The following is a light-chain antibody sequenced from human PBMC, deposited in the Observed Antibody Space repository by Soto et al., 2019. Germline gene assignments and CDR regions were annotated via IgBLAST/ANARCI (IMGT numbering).Light chain of an antibody. Sequence: DIQMTQSASSVSASVGDTFTITCRASQGLKFLAWYQQKPGKAPRLLIYEATNLQSGVPPRFSGSGSGTDFTLTISSLQPEDFATYFCQQANSFPITFGQGTRLEIK. CDR3: QQANSFPIT. J-gene: IGKJ5*01. CDR1: QGLKF. CDR2: EAT. V-gene: IGKV1-12*01.